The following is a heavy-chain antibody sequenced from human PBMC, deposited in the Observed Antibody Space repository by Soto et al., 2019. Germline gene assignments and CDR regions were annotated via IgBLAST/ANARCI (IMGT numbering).Heavy chain of an antibody. J-gene: IGHJ6*02. CDR1: GGTFSSYA. Sequence: QVQLVQSGAEVKKPGSSVKVSCKASGGTFSSYAISWVRQAPGQGLEWMGGIIPIFGTANYARKFQGRVTITADESTSTAYMELSSLRSEDTAVYYCARGGSGYDYYYYGMDVWGQGTTVTVSS. CDR3: ARGGSGYDYYYYGMDV. V-gene: IGHV1-69*01. CDR2: IIPIFGTA. D-gene: IGHD5-12*01.